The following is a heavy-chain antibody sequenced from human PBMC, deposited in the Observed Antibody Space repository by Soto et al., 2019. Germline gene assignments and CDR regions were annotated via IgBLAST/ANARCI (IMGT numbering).Heavy chain of an antibody. Sequence: EVQLLESGGGLVQPGGSLRLSCAASGFTFSSYAMSWVRQAPGKGLEWVSAISGSGGSTYYADSVKGRFTISRDNSKNTLYLQMNSLRADDTAVYYCSKLGSGQEFVGSYRPRQYYYYYMDVWGKGTTVTVSS. CDR2: ISGSGGST. D-gene: IGHD3-16*02. J-gene: IGHJ6*03. CDR3: SKLGSGQEFVGSYRPRQYYYYYMDV. V-gene: IGHV3-23*01. CDR1: GFTFSSYA.